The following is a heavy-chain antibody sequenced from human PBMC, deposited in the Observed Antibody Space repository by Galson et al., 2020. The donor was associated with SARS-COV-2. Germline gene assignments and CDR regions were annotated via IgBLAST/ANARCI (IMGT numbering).Heavy chain of an antibody. CDR2: IYYSGNT. V-gene: IGHV4-39*02. CDR1: GGSISSSNYY. J-gene: IGHJ5*02. D-gene: IGHD2-2*01. Sequence: SETLSLTCTVSGGSISSSNYYWGWIRQPPGKGLEWIGHIYYSGNTNYNPSLKSRVTISVDTSKSHFSLKLSSVTAADTAVYYCARTLGYCSRTSCSNWFDPWGQGTLVTVSS. CDR3: ARTLGYCSRTSCSNWFDP.